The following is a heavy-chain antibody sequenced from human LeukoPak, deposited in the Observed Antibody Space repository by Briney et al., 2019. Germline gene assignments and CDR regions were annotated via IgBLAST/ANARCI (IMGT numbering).Heavy chain of an antibody. D-gene: IGHD6-19*01. V-gene: IGHV3-64D*06. CDR2: ISSNGGTT. CDR1: GFTFRKDS. J-gene: IGHJ4*02. CDR3: VKDSKAVADAFDY. Sequence: PGGSLRLSCSAPGFTFRKDSMHWVRQTPGKGLQYVSAISSNGGTTYYADSVKGRFTISRDNSKNTLYLQMSSLRPEDTALYYCVKDSKAVADAFDYWGQGTLVTVSS.